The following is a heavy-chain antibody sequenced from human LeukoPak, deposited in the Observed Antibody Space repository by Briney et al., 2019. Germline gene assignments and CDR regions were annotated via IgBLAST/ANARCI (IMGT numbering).Heavy chain of an antibody. CDR3: ARDHFNGYYGMDV. J-gene: IGHJ6*02. D-gene: IGHD2/OR15-2a*01. CDR2: IIPIFGTA. V-gene: IGHV1-69*05. CDR1: GGTFSSYA. Sequence: SVKVSCKASGGTFSSYAISWVRQAPGQGLEWMGGIIPIFGTANYAQKFQGRVTMTRDTSTSTVYMELSSLRSEDTAVYYCARDHFNGYYGMDVWGQGTTVTVSS.